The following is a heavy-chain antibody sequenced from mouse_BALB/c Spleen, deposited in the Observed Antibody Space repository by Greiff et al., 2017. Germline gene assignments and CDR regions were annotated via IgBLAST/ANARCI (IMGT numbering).Heavy chain of an antibody. CDR3: ARGGGYYGNPEFAY. V-gene: IGHV1S81*02. J-gene: IGHJ3*01. CDR1: GYTFTSYW. CDR2: INPSNGRT. Sequence: VQLQQSGAELVKPGASVKLSCKASGYTFTSYWMHWVKQRPGQGLEWIGEINPSNGRTNYNEKFKSKATLTVDKSSSTAYMQLSSLTSEDSAVYYCARGGGYYGNPEFAYWGQGTLVTVSA. D-gene: IGHD2-1*01.